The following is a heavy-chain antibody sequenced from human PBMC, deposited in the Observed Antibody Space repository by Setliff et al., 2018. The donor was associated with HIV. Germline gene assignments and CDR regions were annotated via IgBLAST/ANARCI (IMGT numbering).Heavy chain of an antibody. J-gene: IGHJ4*02. Sequence: ASVKVSCKTSGYSFTDHYIHWVRQAPGQGLEWMGWINPNSGYSTSAQKFQGRVLMSRDTSINTAYMELTRLRSDDTAVFYCARGGYDFRGLDYWGQGTPVTVSS. V-gene: IGHV1-2*02. CDR2: INPNSGYS. CDR1: GYSFTDHY. CDR3: ARGGYDFRGLDY. D-gene: IGHD5-12*01.